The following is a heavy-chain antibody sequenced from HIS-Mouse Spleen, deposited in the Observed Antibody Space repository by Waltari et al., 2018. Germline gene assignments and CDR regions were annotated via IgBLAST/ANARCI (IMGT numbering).Heavy chain of an antibody. CDR3: ARDHRNNWAIRD. D-gene: IGHD1-20*01. CDR2: ISYDGSNK. J-gene: IGHJ4*02. CDR1: GFTFSCPA. Sequence: QVQLVEPGGGVVQPGRSLRLHFAASGFTFSCPARPRVRQAPGKGLEWVAVISYDGSNKYYADSVKGRFTISRDNSKNTLYLQMNSLRAEDTAVYYCARDHRNNWAIRDWGQGTLVTVSS. V-gene: IGHV3-30-3*01.